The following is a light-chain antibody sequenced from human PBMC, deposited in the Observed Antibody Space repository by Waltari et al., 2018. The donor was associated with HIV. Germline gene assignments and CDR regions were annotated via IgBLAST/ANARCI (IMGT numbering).Light chain of an antibody. CDR2: EVN. V-gene: IGLV2-23*02. CDR3: CSYASSSTYV. Sequence: SALTQPASVSGSPGQSVTISCTGTTSDVGNYNLLSWYQQHPGRAPKLMIYEVNKRPSGVSNRFSGSKSGNTASLTISGLQADDEADYYCCSYASSSTYVFATGTKVTVL. CDR1: TSDVGNYNL. J-gene: IGLJ1*01.